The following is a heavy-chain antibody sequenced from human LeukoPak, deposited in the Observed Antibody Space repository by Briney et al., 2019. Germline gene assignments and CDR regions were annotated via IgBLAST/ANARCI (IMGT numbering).Heavy chain of an antibody. CDR1: GYTFTSYY. CDR2: INPNSGGT. D-gene: IGHD3-10*01. Sequence: ASVKVSCKASGYTFTSYYMHWVRQAPGQGLEWMGWINPNSGGTNYAQKFQGRVTMTRDTSISTAYMELSRLRSDDTAVYYCARSTRSHYYGSGSYNYGMDVWGQGTTVTVSS. CDR3: ARSTRSHYYGSGSYNYGMDV. V-gene: IGHV1-2*02. J-gene: IGHJ6*02.